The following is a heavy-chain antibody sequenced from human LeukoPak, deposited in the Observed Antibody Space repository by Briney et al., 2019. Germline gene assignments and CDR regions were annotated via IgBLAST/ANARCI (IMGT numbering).Heavy chain of an antibody. J-gene: IGHJ4*02. CDR3: ARGYSVLRDY. CDR1: GFTFSSYW. Sequence: GGSLRLSCAASGFTFSSYWMHWVRQAPGKGLVWVSNINSDGSTTTYADSVKGRFTISRDNAKNTLYLQMNSLRAEDTAVYYCARGYSVLRDYWGQGTLVTVSS. V-gene: IGHV3-74*01. CDR2: INSDGSTT. D-gene: IGHD2-15*01.